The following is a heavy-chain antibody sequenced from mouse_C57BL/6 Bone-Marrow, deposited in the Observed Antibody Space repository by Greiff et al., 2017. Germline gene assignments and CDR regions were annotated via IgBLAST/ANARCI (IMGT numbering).Heavy chain of an antibody. D-gene: IGHD1-1*01. J-gene: IGHJ2*01. V-gene: IGHV5-9*01. CDR1: GFTFSSYT. CDR3: GRSYLFDY. Sequence: EVQLVESGGGLVKPGGSLKLSCAASGFTFSSYTMSWVRQTPEKRLEWVATISGGGGYTYYPDSVKGLFTISRDNAKNTLYLQMSSLMSEDTALYYCGRSYLFDYWGQGTTLTVSS. CDR2: ISGGGGYT.